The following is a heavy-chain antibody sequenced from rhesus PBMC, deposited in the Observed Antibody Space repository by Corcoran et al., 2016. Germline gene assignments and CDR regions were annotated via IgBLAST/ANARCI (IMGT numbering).Heavy chain of an antibody. CDR2: ISGSSCNT. V-gene: IGHV4-65*01. CDR3: ASSGWYMYYFDY. D-gene: IGHD6-31*01. J-gene: IGHJ4*01. Sequence: QVQLQESGPGLVKPSETLSLTCAVSGGSVSSSNWWSWIRQPPGKGLERIGYISGSSCNTYYNTSLMSLVTVSTDTSKNQFSLKLGSVTAADTAVYYCASSGWYMYYFDYWGQGVLVTVSS. CDR1: GGSVSSSNW.